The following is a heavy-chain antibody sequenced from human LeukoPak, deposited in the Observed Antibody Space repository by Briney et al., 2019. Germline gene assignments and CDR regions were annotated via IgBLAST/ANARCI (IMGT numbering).Heavy chain of an antibody. CDR2: INPNSGGT. CDR1: GYTFTGYY. V-gene: IGHV1-2*02. CDR3: ARGASVSVLYYFYYYMDV. D-gene: IGHD2/OR15-2a*01. Sequence: ASVKVSCTASGYTFTGYYMHWVRQAPGQGLEWMGWINPNSGGTNYAQKFQGRVTMTRDTSISTAYMELSRLRSDDTAVYYCARGASVSVLYYFYYYMDVWGKGTTVTISS. J-gene: IGHJ6*03.